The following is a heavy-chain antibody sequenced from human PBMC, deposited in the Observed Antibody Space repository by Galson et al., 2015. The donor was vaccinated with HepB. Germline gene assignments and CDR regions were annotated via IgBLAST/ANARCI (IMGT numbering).Heavy chain of an antibody. D-gene: IGHD2-21*02. CDR2: ISYDGSNK. V-gene: IGHV3-30*03. J-gene: IGHJ6*02. CDR1: GFTFSSYG. Sequence: SLRLSCAASGFTFSSYGMHWVRQAPGKGLEWVAVISYDGSNKYYADSVKGRFTISRDNSKNTLYLQMNSLRAEDTAVYYCARPTLGGGGDCYSRLGRCSSYYYGMDVWGQGTAVTVSS. CDR3: ARPTLGGGGDCYSRLGRCSSYYYGMDV.